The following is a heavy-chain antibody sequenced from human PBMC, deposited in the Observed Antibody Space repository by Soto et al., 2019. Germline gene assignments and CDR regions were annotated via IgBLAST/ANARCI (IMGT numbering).Heavy chain of an antibody. V-gene: IGHV3-30-3*01. Sequence: QVQLVESGGGVVQPGRSLRLSCAASGFTFSSYAMHWVRQAPGKGLEWGAVISYDGSNKYYADSVKGRFTISRDNSKNTLYLQMNSLRAEDTAVYYCADEGASLDYWGQGTLVTVS. J-gene: IGHJ4*02. CDR1: GFTFSSYA. CDR2: ISYDGSNK. CDR3: ADEGASLDY.